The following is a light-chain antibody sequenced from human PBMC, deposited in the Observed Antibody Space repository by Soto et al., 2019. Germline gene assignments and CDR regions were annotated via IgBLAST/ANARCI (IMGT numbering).Light chain of an antibody. J-gene: IGLJ1*01. CDR3: CSYSISTGYL. CDR2: EVS. CDR1: SSDVGGYDY. V-gene: IGLV2-14*01. Sequence: QSVLTQPPSASGTPGQSITISCTGTSSDVGGYDYVSWYQLHPGKAPKLMLFEVSNRPSGVSYRFSGSKSGTTASLTISGLQAEDEADYFCCSYSISTGYLFGTGTKVTVL.